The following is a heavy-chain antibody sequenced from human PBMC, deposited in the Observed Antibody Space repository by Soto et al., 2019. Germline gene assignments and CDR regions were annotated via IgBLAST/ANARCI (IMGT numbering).Heavy chain of an antibody. J-gene: IGHJ4*02. V-gene: IGHV3-23*01. CDR3: AKAGYDSGASFDY. CDR1: GFSFSTYV. CDR2: ISGSGGRA. D-gene: IGHD3-22*01. Sequence: GGSLRLSCPASGFSFSTYVMNWVRQAPGKGLEWVSGISGSGGRAYSADSVQCRVTISRDNSRTTLYAQMNSLRVEATALYYCAKAGYDSGASFDYWGQGTLVTVSS.